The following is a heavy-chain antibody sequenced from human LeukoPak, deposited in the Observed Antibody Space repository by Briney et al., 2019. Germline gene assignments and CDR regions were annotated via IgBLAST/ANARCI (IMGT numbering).Heavy chain of an antibody. J-gene: IGHJ4*02. D-gene: IGHD3-22*01. Sequence: PGGSLRLSCAASEFTFSAYWMHWVRQVPGKGLVGVSRINGDGSSTSYADSVKGRFTISRDNAKNTLYLQMNSLRAEDTAVYYCARDLELTYYDSSGYDYWGQGTPVTVSS. CDR3: ARDLELTYYDSSGYDY. CDR2: INGDGSST. CDR1: EFTFSAYW. V-gene: IGHV3-74*01.